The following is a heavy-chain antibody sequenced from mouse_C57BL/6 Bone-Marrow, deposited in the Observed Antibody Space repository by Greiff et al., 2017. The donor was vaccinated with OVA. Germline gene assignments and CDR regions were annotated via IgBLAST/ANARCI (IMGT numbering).Heavy chain of an antibody. J-gene: IGHJ3*01. Sequence: VQLQQSGAELVMPGASVKLSCKASGYTFTSYWMHWVKQRPGQGLEWIGEIDPSDSYTNYNQKFKGKSTLTVDKSSSTAYMQLSSLTSEDSAVYYCARCYYGSSYGWFAYWGQGTLVTVSA. CDR2: IDPSDSYT. D-gene: IGHD1-1*01. V-gene: IGHV1-69*01. CDR3: ARCYYGSSYGWFAY. CDR1: GYTFTSYW.